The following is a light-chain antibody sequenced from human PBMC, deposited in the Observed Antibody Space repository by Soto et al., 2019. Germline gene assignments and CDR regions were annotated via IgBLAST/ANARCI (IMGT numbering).Light chain of an antibody. CDR1: SSDVGGYNY. J-gene: IGLJ1*01. CDR3: ASYAGGNQV. CDR2: EVT. Sequence: QAVGTQPPSASGSPGQSVTISCTGTSSDVGGYNYVSWYQHHPGKAPKLMIYEVTRRPSGVPDRFSGSKSGNTASLTVSGLLPEDEADYYCASYAGGNQVFGTGTKVTVL. V-gene: IGLV2-8*01.